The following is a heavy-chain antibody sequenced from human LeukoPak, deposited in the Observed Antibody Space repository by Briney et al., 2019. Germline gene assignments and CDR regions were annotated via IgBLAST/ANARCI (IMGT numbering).Heavy chain of an antibody. J-gene: IGHJ5*02. V-gene: IGHV1-69*05. CDR1: GGTFSSYA. CDR2: IIPIFGTA. Sequence: SVKVSCKASGGTFSSYAISWVRQAPGQGLEWMGGIIPIFGTANYAQKFQGRVTITTDESTSTAYTELSSLRSEDTAVYYCARDVPDYYDSSGSPPINWFDPWGQGTLVTVSS. D-gene: IGHD3-22*01. CDR3: ARDVPDYYDSSGSPPINWFDP.